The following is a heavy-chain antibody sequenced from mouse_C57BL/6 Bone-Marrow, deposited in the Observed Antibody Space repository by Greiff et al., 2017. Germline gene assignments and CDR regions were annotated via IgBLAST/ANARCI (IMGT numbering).Heavy chain of an antibody. CDR1: GFSLPSYG. V-gene: IGHV2-3*01. Sequence: VQLQESGPGLVAPSQSLSITCTVSGFSLPSYGVSWVRQPPGTGLEWLGVIWGDGSTNYHSALISRLSISKDNSKRQVFLKLNRLQTEDTATYNLAKRGYAMDYGGQGTSVTVSS. CDR2: IWGDGST. J-gene: IGHJ4*01. CDR3: AKRGYAMDY.